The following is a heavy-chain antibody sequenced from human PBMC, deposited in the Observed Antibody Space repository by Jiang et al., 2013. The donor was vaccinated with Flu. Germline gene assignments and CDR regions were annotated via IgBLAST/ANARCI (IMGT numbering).Heavy chain of an antibody. CDR3: ARNDRGALDV. D-gene: IGHD3-10*01. V-gene: IGHV6-1*01. Sequence: QTLSLTCAISGDSVSSKSAAWNWIRQSPSRGLEWLGRTCYRSKWFNDYAVSVKSRISVSPDTSKNQFSLQLNSVTPEDTAVYYCARNDRGALDVWGQETMVTVSS. J-gene: IGHJ3*01. CDR1: GDSVSSKSAA. CDR2: TCYRSKWFN.